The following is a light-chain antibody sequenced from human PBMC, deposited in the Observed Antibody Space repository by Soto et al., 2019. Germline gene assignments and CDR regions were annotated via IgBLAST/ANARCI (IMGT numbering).Light chain of an antibody. Sequence: AIEMTQSPSSLSASVGDRVTITCRASQYIRYDLGWYQQKPGKAPKVLIQAASSLQSGVPSRFSGSGSGTDFTITISSLPPDDFATYYCLQDSTYPLTFGGGTKVEIK. CDR3: LQDSTYPLT. CDR2: AAS. J-gene: IGKJ4*01. V-gene: IGKV1-6*02. CDR1: QYIRYD.